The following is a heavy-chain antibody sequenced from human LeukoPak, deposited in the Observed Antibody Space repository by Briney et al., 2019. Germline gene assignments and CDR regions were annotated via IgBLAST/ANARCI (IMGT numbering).Heavy chain of an antibody. CDR2: ISSSGVRI. CDR1: GFTFNSYE. CDR3: AREGTFDI. Sequence: GGSLRLSCAASGFTFNSYEMNWVRQAPGKGLEWVSYISSSGVRIKYADSVKGRFTISRDNAKNSLYLQMNSLSAEDTAIYYCAREGTFDIWGQGTMVTVSS. J-gene: IGHJ3*02. V-gene: IGHV3-48*03.